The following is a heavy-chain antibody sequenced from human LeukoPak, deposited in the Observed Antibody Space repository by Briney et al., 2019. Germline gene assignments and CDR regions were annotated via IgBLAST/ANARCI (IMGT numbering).Heavy chain of an antibody. Sequence: SQTLSLTCTVSGGSISSGGYYYSWIRQHPGKGLEWIGYIYYSGSTYFHPSLKSRVTISVDTSKNQFSLNLSSVTAADTAVYYCAREGSGGTHYFNHWGQGTLVTVSS. CDR2: IYYSGST. V-gene: IGHV4-31*03. CDR3: AREGSGGTHYFNH. CDR1: GGSISSGGYY. J-gene: IGHJ1*01. D-gene: IGHD2-15*01.